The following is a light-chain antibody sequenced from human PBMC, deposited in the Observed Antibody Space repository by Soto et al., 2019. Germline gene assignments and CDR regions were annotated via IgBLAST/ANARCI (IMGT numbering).Light chain of an antibody. CDR1: QSISNY. Sequence: DIQMTQSPSSLSASVGDRVTITCRASQSISNYLNWYQQKPGKAPKLLVYAASSLQSGVPSRFSGSGSGTDFALTIRSLQPEDFATYYCQQSYSTPWTFGQGTKVEIK. J-gene: IGKJ1*01. V-gene: IGKV1-39*01. CDR3: QQSYSTPWT. CDR2: AAS.